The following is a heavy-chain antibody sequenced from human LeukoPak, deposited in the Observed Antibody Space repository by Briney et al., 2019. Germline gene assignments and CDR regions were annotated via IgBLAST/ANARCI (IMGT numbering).Heavy chain of an antibody. CDR3: ARERGGYYYDSSGYKNDAFDI. CDR2: INHSGST. CDR1: GGSFSGYY. V-gene: IGHV4-34*01. D-gene: IGHD3-22*01. J-gene: IGHJ3*02. Sequence: SETLSLTCAVYGGSFSGYYWSWIRQPPGKGLEWIGEINHSGSTNYNPSLKSRVTISVDTSKNQFSLKLSSVTAADTAVYYCARERGGYYYDSSGYKNDAFDIWGQGTMVTVSS.